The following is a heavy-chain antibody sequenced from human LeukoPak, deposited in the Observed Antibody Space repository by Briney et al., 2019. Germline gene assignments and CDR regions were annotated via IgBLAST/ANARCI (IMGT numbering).Heavy chain of an antibody. Sequence: SETLSLTCTVSGGSISSYYWSWIRQPPGKGLEWIGYIYYSGSTNYNPSLKGRVTISVDTSKNQFSLKLSSVTAADTAVYYCARADTAMVTPDYWGQGTLVTVSS. CDR3: ARADTAMVTPDY. CDR1: GGSISSYY. V-gene: IGHV4-59*08. J-gene: IGHJ4*02. CDR2: IYYSGST. D-gene: IGHD5-18*01.